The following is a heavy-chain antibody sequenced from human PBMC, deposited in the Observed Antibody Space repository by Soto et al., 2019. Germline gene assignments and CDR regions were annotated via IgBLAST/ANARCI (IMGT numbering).Heavy chain of an antibody. CDR2: ISYDGSNK. CDR1: GFTFSSYG. D-gene: IGHD4-4*01. J-gene: IGHJ6*02. CDR3: AKDRRIYSYYYYGMDV. V-gene: IGHV3-30*18. Sequence: HPGGSLRLSCAASGFTFSSYGMHWVRQAPGKGLEWVAVISYDGSNKYYADSVKGRFTISRDNSKNTLYLQMNSLRAEDTAVYYCAKDRRIYSYYYYGMDVWGQGTTVTVSS.